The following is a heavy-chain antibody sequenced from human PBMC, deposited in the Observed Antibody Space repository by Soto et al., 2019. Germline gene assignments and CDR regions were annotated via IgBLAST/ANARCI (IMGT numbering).Heavy chain of an antibody. CDR2: IIPILGIA. V-gene: IGHV1-69*02. CDR3: ARGGDIVVVPAAHDAFDI. J-gene: IGHJ3*02. D-gene: IGHD2-2*01. CDR1: GGTFSSYT. Sequence: ASVKVSCKASGGTFSSYTISWVRQAPGQGLEWMGRIIPILGIANYAQKFQGRVTITADKSTSTAYMELSSLRSEDTAVYYCARGGDIVVVPAAHDAFDIWGQGTMVTVSS.